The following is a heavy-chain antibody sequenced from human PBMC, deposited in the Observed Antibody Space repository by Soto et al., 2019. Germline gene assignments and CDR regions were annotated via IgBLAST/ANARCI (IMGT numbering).Heavy chain of an antibody. V-gene: IGHV3-9*01. CDR3: VKDESINWYSGHFRH. CDR2: INWNSGSI. J-gene: IGHJ6*02. D-gene: IGHD6-13*01. CDR1: GFTFDDYA. Sequence: SLRLSCAASGFTFDDYAMHGVRQVPGKGLEWVSGINWNSGSIGYGDSVKGRFAISRDNAKNSLHLQMNSLSAEDTAFYYCVKDESINWYSGHFRHWGQGTTVTVSS.